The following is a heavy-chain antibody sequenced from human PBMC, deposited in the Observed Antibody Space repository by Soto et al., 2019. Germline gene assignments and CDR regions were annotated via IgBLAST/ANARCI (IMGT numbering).Heavy chain of an antibody. CDR2: INPSGGST. CDR1: GYTFTSYY. V-gene: IGHV1-46*01. D-gene: IGHD1-26*01. J-gene: IGHJ5*02. CDR3: GRGGRSWELPAAGFDP. Sequence: QVQLVQSGAEVKKPGASVKVSCKASGYTFTSYYMHWVRQAPGQGLEWMGIINPSGGSTSYAQKFQGRVTMTRDTSTSTVYMELSSLRSEDTAVYYCGRGGRSWELPAAGFDPWGQGTLVTVSS.